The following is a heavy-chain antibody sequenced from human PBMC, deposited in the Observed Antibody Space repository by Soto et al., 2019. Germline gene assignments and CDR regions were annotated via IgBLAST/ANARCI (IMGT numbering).Heavy chain of an antibody. J-gene: IGHJ6*03. CDR3: AKEYCSSTSCYAHYYYYYMDV. V-gene: IGHV3-9*01. CDR1: GFTFDDYA. CDR2: ISWNSGSI. D-gene: IGHD2-2*01. Sequence: GGSLRLSCAASGFTFDDYAMHWVRQAPGKGLEWVSGISWNSGSIGYADSVKGRFTISRDNAKNSLYLQMNSLRAEDTALYYCAKEYCSSTSCYAHYYYYYMDVWGKGTTVTVSS.